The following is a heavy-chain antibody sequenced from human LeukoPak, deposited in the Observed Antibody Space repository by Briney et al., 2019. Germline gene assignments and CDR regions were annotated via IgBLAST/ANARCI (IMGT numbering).Heavy chain of an antibody. CDR2: ISGSGGST. CDR1: GFTFSTFP. V-gene: IGHV3-23*01. CDR3: AKGGSRLIGLRGAFDI. J-gene: IGHJ3*02. Sequence: GSLRLSCQASGFTFSTFPMSWVRQAPGKGLEWVSAISGSGGSTYYADSVKGRFTISRDNSKNTLYLQMNSLRAEDTAVYYCAKGGSRLIGLRGAFDIWGQGTMVTVSS. D-gene: IGHD3-10*01.